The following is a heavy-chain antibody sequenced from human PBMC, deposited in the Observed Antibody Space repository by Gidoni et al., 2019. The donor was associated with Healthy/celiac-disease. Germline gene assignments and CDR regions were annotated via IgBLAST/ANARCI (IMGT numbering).Heavy chain of an antibody. V-gene: IGHV3-73*01. CDR3: TRELGYGY. CDR2: IRSKANSYAT. Sequence: EVQLVESGGGLVQPGGSLKLSCAASGFTFSGSAMHWVRQASGKGLEWVGRIRSKANSYATAYAASVKGRFTISRDDSKNTAYLQMNSLKTEDTPVYYCTRELGYGYWGQGTLVTVSS. J-gene: IGHJ4*02. CDR1: GFTFSGSA. D-gene: IGHD2-15*01.